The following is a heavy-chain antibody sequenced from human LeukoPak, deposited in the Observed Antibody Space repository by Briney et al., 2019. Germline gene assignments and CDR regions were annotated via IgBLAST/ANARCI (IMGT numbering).Heavy chain of an antibody. CDR1: GFTFSDYY. Sequence: GGSLRLSCGASGFTFSDYYMSWIRQAPGKGLEWVASIRFDGSNNYYADSVKGRFTISRDNAKNSLYLQMNSLRAEDTAVYYCARALNYYDSGGYYYGAFDIWGQGTMVTVSS. J-gene: IGHJ3*02. CDR2: IRFDGSNN. CDR3: ARALNYYDSGGYYYGAFDI. V-gene: IGHV3-11*04. D-gene: IGHD3-22*01.